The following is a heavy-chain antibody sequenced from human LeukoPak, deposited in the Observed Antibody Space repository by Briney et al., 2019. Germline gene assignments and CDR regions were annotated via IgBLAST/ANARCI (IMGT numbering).Heavy chain of an antibody. CDR3: ARVVDTHFDY. Sequence: PGASLRLSCAASGFTLSSYWMHWVHRAPGKGLVWVSRIKSDGSTTTYADSVKGRFTISRDNAKNTLYLQMNSLRAEDTAVYYCARVVDTHFDYWGQGTLVTVSS. V-gene: IGHV3-74*01. D-gene: IGHD5-18*01. CDR2: IKSDGSTT. CDR1: GFTLSSYW. J-gene: IGHJ4*02.